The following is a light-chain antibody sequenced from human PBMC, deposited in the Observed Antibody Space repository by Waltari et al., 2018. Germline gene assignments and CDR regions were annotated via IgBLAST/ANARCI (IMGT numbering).Light chain of an antibody. CDR3: MQSLQALWT. Sequence: DIVMPKSPLSLPVTPGEPASISCRSSQSLLHSNGYNYLDWYLQKPGQSPQLLIYLGSNRASGVPDRFSGSGSGTDFTLKISRVEAEDVGVYYCMQSLQALWTFGQGTKVEIK. CDR1: QSLLHSNGYNY. J-gene: IGKJ1*01. CDR2: LGS. V-gene: IGKV2-28*01.